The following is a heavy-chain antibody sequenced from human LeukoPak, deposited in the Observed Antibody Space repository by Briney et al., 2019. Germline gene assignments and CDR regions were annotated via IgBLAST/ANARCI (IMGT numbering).Heavy chain of an antibody. J-gene: IGHJ4*02. D-gene: IGHD6-13*01. Sequence: GGSLRLSCAASGFTFSSYAMSWVRQATGKGLEWVSTISGGGDRTYYADSVKGRFTTSRDNSKNTLYLQTNSLRAEDTAVYDCAKGGRQGDSSSYYLYFDYWGQGTLVTVSS. CDR2: ISGGGDRT. CDR1: GFTFSSYA. V-gene: IGHV3-23*01. CDR3: AKGGRQGDSSSYYLYFDY.